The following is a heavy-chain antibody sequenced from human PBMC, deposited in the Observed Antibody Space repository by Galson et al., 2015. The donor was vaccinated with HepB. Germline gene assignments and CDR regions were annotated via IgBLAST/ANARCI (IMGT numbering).Heavy chain of an antibody. D-gene: IGHD1-26*01. J-gene: IGHJ4*02. CDR1: GGSISSSSYY. CDR3: ARLSQSVGALFDY. CDR2: IYYSGST. Sequence: ETLSLTCTVSGGSISSSSYYWGWIRQPPGKGLEWIGSIYYSGSTYYNPSLKSRVTISVDTSKNQFSLKLSSVTAADTAVYYCARLSQSVGALFDYWGQGTLVTVSS. V-gene: IGHV4-39*01.